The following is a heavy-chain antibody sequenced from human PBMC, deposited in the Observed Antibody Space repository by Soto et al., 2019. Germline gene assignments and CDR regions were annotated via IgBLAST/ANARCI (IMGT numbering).Heavy chain of an antibody. Sequence: SETLSLTCAVYGGSFSCYYWSWIRQPPGKGLEWIGEINHSGSTNYNPSLKSRVTISVDTSKNQFSLKLSSVTAADTAVYYCVRGRAYYDFWSGSRSYFDYWGQGTLVTVSS. V-gene: IGHV4-34*01. CDR3: VRGRAYYDFWSGSRSYFDY. D-gene: IGHD3-3*01. CDR2: INHSGST. J-gene: IGHJ4*02. CDR1: GGSFSCYY.